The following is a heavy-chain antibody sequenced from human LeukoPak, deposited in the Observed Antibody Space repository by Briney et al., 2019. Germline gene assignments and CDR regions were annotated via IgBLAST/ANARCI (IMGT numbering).Heavy chain of an antibody. CDR3: AKHQWLGTDYYYYYMDV. Sequence: GGSLRLSCAASGFTFSSYAMSWVRQAPGKGLEWVSAISGSGGSTYYADSVKGRFTISRDNSKNTLYLQMNSLRAEDTAVYYCAKHQWLGTDYYYYYMDVWGKGTTVTVSS. J-gene: IGHJ6*03. CDR1: GFTFSSYA. V-gene: IGHV3-23*01. CDR2: ISGSGGST. D-gene: IGHD6-19*01.